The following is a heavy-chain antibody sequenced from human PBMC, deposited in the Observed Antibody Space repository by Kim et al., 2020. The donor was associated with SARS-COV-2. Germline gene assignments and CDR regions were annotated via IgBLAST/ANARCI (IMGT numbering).Heavy chain of an antibody. Sequence: SETLSLTCTVSGGSISSYYWCWIRQPPGKGLEWIGYIYYGGSTNYNPSLKSRVTISVDTSKNQFSLKLSSVTAADTAVYYCARGEGTVTKGTYYYYGMDVWGEGTTVTVSS. CDR2: IYYGGST. D-gene: IGHD4-17*01. J-gene: IGHJ6*04. CDR1: GGSISSYY. V-gene: IGHV4-59*01. CDR3: ARGEGTVTKGTYYYYGMDV.